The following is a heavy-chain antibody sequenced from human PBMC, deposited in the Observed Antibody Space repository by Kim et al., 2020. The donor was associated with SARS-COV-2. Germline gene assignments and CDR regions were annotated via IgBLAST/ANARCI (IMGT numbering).Heavy chain of an antibody. CDR1: GFSFSDFD. D-gene: IGHD2-21*02. CDR2: VSSSGDTT. J-gene: IGHJ4*02. CDR3: AKDFVVLRRVGVTEKFDY. Sequence: GGSLRLSCAASGFSFSDFDMNWVRQAPGKGLEWVAAVSSSGDTTYYADSVRGRFTISRDNSKNTVYLQMNSLRAEETAIYYCAKDFVVLRRVGVTEKFDYWGQGTLVTVSS. V-gene: IGHV3-23*01.